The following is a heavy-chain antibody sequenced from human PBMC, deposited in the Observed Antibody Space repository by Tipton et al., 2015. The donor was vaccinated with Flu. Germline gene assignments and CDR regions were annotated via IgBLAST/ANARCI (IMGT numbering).Heavy chain of an antibody. J-gene: IGHJ3*02. V-gene: IGHV3-53*01. CDR3: ARDRGYYSDRSGSDAFNI. Sequence: SLRLSCAASGFTVSSNYMSWVRQAPGRGLEWVSVLYSDGSPYYADSVRGRFTISRDNSKNTLFLQMNTLRAEDTAVYYCARDRGYYSDRSGSDAFNIWGQGTMVTVSS. D-gene: IGHD3-22*01. CDR1: GFTVSSNY. CDR2: LYSDGSP.